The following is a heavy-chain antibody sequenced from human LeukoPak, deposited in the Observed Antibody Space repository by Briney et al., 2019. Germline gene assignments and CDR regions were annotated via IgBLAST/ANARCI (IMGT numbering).Heavy chain of an antibody. V-gene: IGHV1-18*01. D-gene: IGHD6-13*01. CDR3: AKGLSAGTDGENSFDY. J-gene: IGHJ4*02. CDR1: GYTFTSYG. Sequence: GASVKVPCKASGYTFTSYGISWVRQAPGQGLEWMGWISAYNGNTNYAQKLQGRVTMTTDTSTSTAYMELRSLRSDDTAVYYCAKGLSAGTDGENSFDYWGQGTLVTVSS. CDR2: ISAYNGNT.